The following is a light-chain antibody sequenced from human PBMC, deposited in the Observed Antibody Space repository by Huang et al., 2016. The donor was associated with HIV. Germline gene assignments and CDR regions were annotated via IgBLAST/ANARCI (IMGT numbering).Light chain of an antibody. CDR2: DAS. CDR1: QSVSSY. J-gene: IGKJ5*01. V-gene: IGKV3-11*01. Sequence: EIVLRQSPAALSLSPGERATLSCRASQSVSSYLAWYQQKPGQAPRLLICDASNRATGIPAKFSGSGSGTDFTLTISSLEPEEFAVYYCQQRSNWPPITFGQGTRLEIK. CDR3: QQRSNWPPIT.